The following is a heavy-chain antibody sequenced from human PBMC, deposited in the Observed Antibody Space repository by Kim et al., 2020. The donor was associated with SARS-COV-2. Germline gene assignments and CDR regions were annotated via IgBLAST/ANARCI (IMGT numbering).Heavy chain of an antibody. CDR2: ISSSSSYI. CDR1: GFTFNTYS. D-gene: IGHD3-16*01. CDR3: ARVAGEDY. Sequence: GGSLRLSCAASGFTFNTYSMNWVRQAPGKGLEWVSYISSSSSYIYYADSVKGRFTISRDNAKNSLYLQMSNLRVEDTAVYYCARVAGEDYWGQGTLVTVSS. J-gene: IGHJ4*02. V-gene: IGHV3-21*01.